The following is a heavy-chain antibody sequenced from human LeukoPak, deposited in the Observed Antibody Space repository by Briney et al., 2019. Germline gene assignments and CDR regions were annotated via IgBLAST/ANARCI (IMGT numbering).Heavy chain of an antibody. CDR1: GASIDSYY. CDR3: ARRGYSYGYIY. V-gene: IGHV4-59*01. CDR2: IYYSGTT. D-gene: IGHD5-18*01. J-gene: IGHJ4*02. Sequence: SETLSLTCTISGASIDSYYWSWIRQPPGKGLEWIGYIYYSGTTNYNPSLKRRVTISVDTSKNQFSLKLSSVTAADTAVYYCARRGYSYGYIYWGQGTLVTVSS.